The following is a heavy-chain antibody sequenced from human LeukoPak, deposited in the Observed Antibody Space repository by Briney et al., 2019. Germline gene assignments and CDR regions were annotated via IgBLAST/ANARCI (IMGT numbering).Heavy chain of an antibody. CDR1: GFTFSSYA. V-gene: IGHV3-23*01. Sequence: GGSLRLSCADSGFTFSSYAMSWVRQAPGKGLEWVSLISTSGRTHYADSVQGRFTISRDNSKNTLSLHMNSLRAEDAAVYYCARGLDSSGYYHVVDSWGQGALVTVSS. D-gene: IGHD3-22*01. J-gene: IGHJ4*02. CDR3: ARGLDSSGYYHVVDS. CDR2: ISTSGRT.